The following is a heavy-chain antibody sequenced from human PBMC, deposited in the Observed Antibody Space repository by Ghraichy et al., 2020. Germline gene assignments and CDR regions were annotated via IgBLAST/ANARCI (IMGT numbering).Heavy chain of an antibody. V-gene: IGHV1-18*01. J-gene: IGHJ6*02. D-gene: IGHD3-10*01. CDR2: ISGYNGYT. Sequence: ASVKVSCKASGYSFTNYGIGWVRQAPGQGLEWMGWISGYNGYTYYTENLQGRVTMTTDTSTTTAYMELRSLESDDTAVYHCARTLSGAGSYYYPYYGMDVWGQGTTVTVSS. CDR3: ARTLSGAGSYYYPYYGMDV. CDR1: GYSFTNYG.